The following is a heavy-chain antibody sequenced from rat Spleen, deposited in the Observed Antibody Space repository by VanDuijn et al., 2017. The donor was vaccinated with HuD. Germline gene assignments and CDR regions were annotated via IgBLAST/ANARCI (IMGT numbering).Heavy chain of an antibody. J-gene: IGHJ2*01. CDR2: INPDGGST. CDR1: GFTFSSYW. Sequence: EVQVVETGGGLVQPGRSLKLSCVASGFTFSSYWMYWIRQAPGKGLEWVSSINPDGGSTYYPDSVKGRFTISRDNAKSTLYLQMNSLRSEDTATYYCAVSGYGYWGQGIMVTVSS. V-gene: IGHV5-58*01. D-gene: IGHD4-3*01. CDR3: AVSGYGY.